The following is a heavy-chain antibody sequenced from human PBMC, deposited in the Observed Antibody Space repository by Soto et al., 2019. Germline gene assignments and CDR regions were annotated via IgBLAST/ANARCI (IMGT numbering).Heavy chain of an antibody. Sequence: ASVKVSCKASGYTFTSYGISWVRQAPGQGLEWMGWISAYNGNTNYAQKLQGRVTMTTDTPTSTAYMELRSLRSDDTAVYYCASPRREMATSYYYYGMDVWGQGTTVTVSS. CDR2: ISAYNGNT. V-gene: IGHV1-18*04. J-gene: IGHJ6*02. CDR1: GYTFTSYG. CDR3: ASPRREMATSYYYYGMDV. D-gene: IGHD5-12*01.